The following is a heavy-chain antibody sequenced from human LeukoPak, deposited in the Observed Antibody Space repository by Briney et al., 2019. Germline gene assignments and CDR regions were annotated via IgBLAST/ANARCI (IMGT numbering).Heavy chain of an antibody. V-gene: IGHV4-34*01. CDR2: INHSGST. CDR3: ARTDIVLMVYARYYYYGMDV. Sequence: PSETLSLTCAVYGGSFSGYYWSWIRQPPGKGLEWIGEINHSGSTNYNPSLKSRVTISVDMSKNQFSLKLSSVTAADTAVYYCARTDIVLMVYARYYYYGMDVWGQGTTVTVSS. D-gene: IGHD2-8*01. J-gene: IGHJ6*02. CDR1: GGSFSGYY.